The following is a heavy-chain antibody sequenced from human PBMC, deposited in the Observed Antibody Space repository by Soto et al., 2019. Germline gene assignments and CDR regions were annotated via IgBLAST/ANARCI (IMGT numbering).Heavy chain of an antibody. V-gene: IGHV4-30-4*01. CDR1: GGSISSGDSY. D-gene: IGHD3-22*01. Sequence: SETLSLTCTVSGGSISSGDSYWSWIRQPPGKGLEWIGYIYYSGSTYYNPSLKSRVTISVDTSKNQFSLKLSSVTAADTAVYYCASYYDSSGLLEEYYFDYWGQGTLVTVTS. J-gene: IGHJ4*02. CDR2: IYYSGST. CDR3: ASYYDSSGLLEEYYFDY.